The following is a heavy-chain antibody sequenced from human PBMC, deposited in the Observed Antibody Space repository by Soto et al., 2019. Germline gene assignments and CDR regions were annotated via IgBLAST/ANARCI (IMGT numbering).Heavy chain of an antibody. CDR2: LNSAGNT. J-gene: IGHJ4*02. D-gene: IGHD5-18*01. Sequence: GGSLRLSCAASGLTVSSNFMTWVRQAPRKGLEWVSSLNSAGNTYYVDSVKGRFTISRDNSKNTVYLQMNSLGAEDTAIYFCARGHAYSFGYSYYYDYWGQGTLVTVSS. V-gene: IGHV3-53*01. CDR1: GLTVSSNF. CDR3: ARGHAYSFGYSYYYDY.